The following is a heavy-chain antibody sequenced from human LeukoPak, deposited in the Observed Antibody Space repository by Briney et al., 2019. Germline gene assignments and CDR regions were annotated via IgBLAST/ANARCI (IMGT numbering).Heavy chain of an antibody. D-gene: IGHD4-17*01. CDR1: GFTFSSYS. V-gene: IGHV3-21*01. Sequence: GGSLRLSCAASGFTFSSYSMNWVRQAPGKGLEWVSSISSSSSYIYYADSVKGRFTISRDNAKNSLYLQMNSLRAEDTAVYYCVREFDGDYYGAFDIWGQGTMVTVSS. CDR2: ISSSSSYI. J-gene: IGHJ3*02. CDR3: VREFDGDYYGAFDI.